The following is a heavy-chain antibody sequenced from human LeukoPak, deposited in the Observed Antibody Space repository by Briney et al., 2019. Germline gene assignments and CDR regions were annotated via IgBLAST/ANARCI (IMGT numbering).Heavy chain of an antibody. CDR1: GYTFTGYY. Sequence: ASVKFSCKASGYTFTGYYMHWVRQAPGQGLEWMGWINPNSGGTNYAQKFQGRVTMTRDTSISTAYMELSRLRSDDTAVYYCARDLGGAAAGIFDYWGQGTLVTVSS. J-gene: IGHJ4*02. D-gene: IGHD6-13*01. CDR2: INPNSGGT. CDR3: ARDLGGAAAGIFDY. V-gene: IGHV1-2*02.